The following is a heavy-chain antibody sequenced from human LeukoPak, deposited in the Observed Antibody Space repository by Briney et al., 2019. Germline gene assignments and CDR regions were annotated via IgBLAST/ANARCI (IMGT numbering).Heavy chain of an antibody. J-gene: IGHJ4*02. Sequence: TGGSLRLSCAASGLTFSSYWMHWVRQAPGKGLEWVSVIYSGGSTYYADSVKGRFTISRDNSKNTVYLQMDSVRAEDTAVYYCARERIVGATPYFEYWGQGTLVTVSS. V-gene: IGHV3-66*01. CDR2: IYSGGST. CDR3: ARERIVGATPYFEY. CDR1: GLTFSSYW. D-gene: IGHD1-26*01.